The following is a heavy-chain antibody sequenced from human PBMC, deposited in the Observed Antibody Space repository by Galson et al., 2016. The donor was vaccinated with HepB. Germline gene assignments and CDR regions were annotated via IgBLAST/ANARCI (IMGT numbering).Heavy chain of an antibody. J-gene: IGHJ6*02. V-gene: IGHV4-30-4*01. CDR1: GGSISSGDYY. CDR2: IYYSGST. D-gene: IGHD3-10*01. Sequence: TLSLTCTVSGGSISSGDYYWRWIRQPPGKGLEWIGYIYYSGSTYYNPSLKSRVTISVDTSKNQFSLKLSSVTAADTAVYYCASEGITMVRGVPDVWGQGTTVTGSS. CDR3: ASEGITMVRGVPDV.